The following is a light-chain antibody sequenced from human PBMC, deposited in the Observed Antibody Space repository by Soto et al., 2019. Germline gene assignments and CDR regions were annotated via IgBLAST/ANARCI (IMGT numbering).Light chain of an antibody. V-gene: IGKV1-12*01. J-gene: IGKJ4*01. CDR3: QPANSFPLT. CDR2: AAS. CDR1: QGISSW. Sequence: DIQMTQSPSSVSSSVGDRVTITCRASQGISSWLVWYQQKPGKAPKLLIYAASSLQSGVPSRFSGSGSGTDITLTMSSLQPEDFVTYYCQPANSFPLTFGGGTKVQIK.